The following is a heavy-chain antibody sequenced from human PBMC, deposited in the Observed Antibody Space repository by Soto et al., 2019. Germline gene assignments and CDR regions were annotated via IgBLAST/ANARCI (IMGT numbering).Heavy chain of an antibody. CDR2: ISSSSSYI. CDR3: AREGFHYYDSSGFDY. V-gene: IGHV3-21*01. CDR1: GFTFSSYS. J-gene: IGHJ4*02. D-gene: IGHD3-22*01. Sequence: GESLKISCAASGFTFSSYSMNWVRQAPGKGLEWVSSISSSSSYIYYADSVKGRFTISRDNAKNSLYLQMNSLRAEDTAVYYCAREGFHYYDSSGFDYWGQGTLVTVSS.